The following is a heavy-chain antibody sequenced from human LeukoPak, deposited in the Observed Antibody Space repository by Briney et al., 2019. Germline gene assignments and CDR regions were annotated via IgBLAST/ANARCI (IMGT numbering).Heavy chain of an antibody. J-gene: IGHJ4*02. Sequence: PGGSLRLSCAASGFTFSSYTMNWVRLAPGKWLEWISCISSSSSTIYYSDSVKGRFTIARDNAKNSLYLQMESLRDEDTAVYYCARARASDYWGQGTLVTVSS. CDR2: ISSSSSTI. CDR3: ARARASDY. CDR1: GFTFSSYT. V-gene: IGHV3-48*02.